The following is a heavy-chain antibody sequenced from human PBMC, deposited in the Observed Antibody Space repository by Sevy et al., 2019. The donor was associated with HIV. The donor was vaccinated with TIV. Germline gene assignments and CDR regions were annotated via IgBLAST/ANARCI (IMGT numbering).Heavy chain of an antibody. D-gene: IGHD3-10*01. Sequence: GGSLRLSCAASGFTFSSYSMNWVRQAPGKGLEWVSYISSSSSTIYYADSVKGRCTISRDNAKNSLYLQMNSLRDEDTAVYYCARDRGKSGHYGSGSYSPVDYWGQGTLVTVSS. CDR1: GFTFSSYS. CDR3: ARDRGKSGHYGSGSYSPVDY. J-gene: IGHJ4*02. CDR2: ISSSSSTI. V-gene: IGHV3-48*02.